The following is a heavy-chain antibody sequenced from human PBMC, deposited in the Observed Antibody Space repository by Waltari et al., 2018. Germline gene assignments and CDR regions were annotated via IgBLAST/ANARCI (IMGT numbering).Heavy chain of an antibody. J-gene: IGHJ4*02. V-gene: IGHV1-69*01. CDR2: IIPIFGTA. CDR1: GGTFSSYA. D-gene: IGHD2-15*01. Sequence: QVQLVQSGAGVKKPGSSVKVSCKASGGTFSSYAISWVRQAPGQGLEWMGGIIPIFGTANDAQKFQGRVTITADESTSTAYMELSSLRSEDTAVYYCASGALTSYCSGGSCYSLGYWGQGTLVTVSS. CDR3: ASGALTSYCSGGSCYSLGY.